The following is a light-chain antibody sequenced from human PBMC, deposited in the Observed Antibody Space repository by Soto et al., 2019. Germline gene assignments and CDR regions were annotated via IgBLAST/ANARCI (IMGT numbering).Light chain of an antibody. Sequence: DIQMTQSPSSLSASVGDRATITCRASQIISSFLNWYQQEPGKAPKLLIYGASSLQRGVPSRFSGGGSGTDFNLTIGSLQPEDFATYYCQQSYSTPYTFGQGTELEIK. CDR2: GAS. CDR1: QIISSF. V-gene: IGKV1-39*01. CDR3: QQSYSTPYT. J-gene: IGKJ2*01.